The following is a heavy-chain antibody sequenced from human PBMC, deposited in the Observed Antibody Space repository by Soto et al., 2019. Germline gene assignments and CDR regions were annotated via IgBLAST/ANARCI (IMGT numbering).Heavy chain of an antibody. D-gene: IGHD3-3*01. V-gene: IGHV1-69*13. CDR1: GGTYSSYA. CDR3: ARLGFNYDFLSGYYNVHHYYGIDV. J-gene: IGHJ6*02. Sequence: GASVKVSCKASGGTYSSYAISWVRQAPGQGLEWMGGIIPIFGTANYAQKFQGRVTITADESTSTAYMELSSLKASDTATYYCARLGFNYDFLSGYYNVHHYYGIDVWGQGTTVTVSS. CDR2: IIPIFGTA.